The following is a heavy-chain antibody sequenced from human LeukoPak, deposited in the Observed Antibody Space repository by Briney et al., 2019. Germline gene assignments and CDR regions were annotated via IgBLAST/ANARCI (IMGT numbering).Heavy chain of an antibody. CDR3: ARDRGYCSGGSCYTYFDY. J-gene: IGHJ4*02. D-gene: IGHD2-15*01. V-gene: IGHV3-11*04. CDR1: GFTFSDYY. CDR2: ISSSGSTI. Sequence: RGGSLRLSCAASGFTFSDYYMSWIRQAPGKGLEWVSYISSSGSTIYYADSVKGRFTISRDNAKNSLYLQMNSLRAEDTAVYYCARDRGYCSGGSCYTYFDYWGQGTLVTVSS.